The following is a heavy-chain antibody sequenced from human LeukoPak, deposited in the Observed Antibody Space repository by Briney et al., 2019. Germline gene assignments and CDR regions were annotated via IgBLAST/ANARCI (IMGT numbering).Heavy chain of an antibody. Sequence: ASVNVSCKASGGIFSSYAISWVRQAPGQGLEWMGWINTNSGKPTYAQGFTGRFVFSLDTSVSTAYLQINYLKAEDTAVYYCARNNADGEGRFGDWGQGTLVTVSS. D-gene: IGHD3-10*01. CDR2: INTNSGKP. V-gene: IGHV7-4-1*02. J-gene: IGHJ4*02. CDR3: ARNNADGEGRFGD. CDR1: GGIFSSYA.